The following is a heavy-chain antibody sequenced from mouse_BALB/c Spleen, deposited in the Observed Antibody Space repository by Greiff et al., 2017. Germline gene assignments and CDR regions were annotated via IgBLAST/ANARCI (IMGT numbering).Heavy chain of an antibody. Sequence: EVKLVESGGGLVKPGGSLKLSCAASGFAFSSYDMSWVRQTPGKRLEWVAYISSGGGSTYYPDTVKGRFTISGDKAKNTLYLQMSSLKSEDTAMYYCARRGAMDYWGQGTSVTVSS. J-gene: IGHJ4*01. CDR2: ISSGGGST. CDR1: GFAFSSYD. V-gene: IGHV5-12-1*01. CDR3: ARRGAMDY.